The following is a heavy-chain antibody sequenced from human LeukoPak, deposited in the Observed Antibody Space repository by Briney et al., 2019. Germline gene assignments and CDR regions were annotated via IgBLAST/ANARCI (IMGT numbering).Heavy chain of an antibody. D-gene: IGHD4-17*01. CDR3: ARLLGDYSYYYGMDV. CDR2: IIPIFGTA. Sequence: GASVKVSCKASGGTFSSYAISWVRQAPGQGLEWMGGIIPIFGTANYAQKFQGRVTITADESTSTAYMELSSLRSEDTAVYYCARLLGDYSYYYGMDVWGQGTTVTVSS. V-gene: IGHV1-69*13. CDR1: GGTFSSYA. J-gene: IGHJ6*02.